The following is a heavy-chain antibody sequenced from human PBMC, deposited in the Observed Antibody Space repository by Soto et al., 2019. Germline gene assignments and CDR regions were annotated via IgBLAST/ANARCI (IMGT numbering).Heavy chain of an antibody. V-gene: IGHV3-23*01. CDR3: ATPSVTTVALFDY. CDR2: ISGSGATT. D-gene: IGHD4-17*01. Sequence: GGSLRLSCAASGFTFSSYAMSWVRQAPGKGLEWVSAISGSGATTYYADSVEGRFAISRDNSKNTLYLQMNSLRAEDTALYYCATPSVTTVALFDYWGQGTLVTVSS. J-gene: IGHJ4*02. CDR1: GFTFSSYA.